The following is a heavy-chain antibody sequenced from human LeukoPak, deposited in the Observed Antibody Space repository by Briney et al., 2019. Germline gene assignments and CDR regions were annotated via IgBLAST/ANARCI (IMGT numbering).Heavy chain of an antibody. Sequence: ASVKVSCKTSGYTFTSFHMHWVRQAPGQGLEWMGMIDPSGGSTTYAQKFQGRVTMTRDTSISTAYMELSRLRSDDTAVFYCARDYCSSTSCLFDYWGQGTLVTVSS. V-gene: IGHV1-2*02. D-gene: IGHD2-2*01. CDR3: ARDYCSSTSCLFDY. CDR2: IDPSGGST. J-gene: IGHJ4*02. CDR1: GYTFTSFH.